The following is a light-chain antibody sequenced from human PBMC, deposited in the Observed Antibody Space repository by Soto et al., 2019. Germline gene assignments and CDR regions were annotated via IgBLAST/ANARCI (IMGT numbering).Light chain of an antibody. Sequence: DIQLTQSPSFLSASVGDRVTITCRASQGISSYLAWYQQKPGKAPKLLIYAASTLQSGVPSRFSGSGSGTEFTLTISSLQPEDLSTYYCQQLNSYPHFGPGTKVDIK. CDR1: QGISSY. CDR2: AAS. J-gene: IGKJ3*01. V-gene: IGKV1-9*01. CDR3: QQLNSYPH.